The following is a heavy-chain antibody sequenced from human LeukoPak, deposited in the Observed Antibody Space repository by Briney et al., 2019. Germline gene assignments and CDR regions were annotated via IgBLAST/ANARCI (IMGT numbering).Heavy chain of an antibody. Sequence: PGGSLRLSCAASGFTFSSYAMSWVRQAPGKGLEWVSAISGSGGSTYYADSVKSRFTISRDNSKNTLYLQMNSLRAEDTAVYYCAKAAIYDSSGSDDYWGQGTLVTVSS. J-gene: IGHJ4*02. V-gene: IGHV3-23*01. CDR3: AKAAIYDSSGSDDY. D-gene: IGHD3-22*01. CDR1: GFTFSSYA. CDR2: ISGSGGST.